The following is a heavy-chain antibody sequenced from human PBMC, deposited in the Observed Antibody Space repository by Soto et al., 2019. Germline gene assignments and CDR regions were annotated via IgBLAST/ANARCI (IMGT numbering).Heavy chain of an antibody. D-gene: IGHD1-26*01. Sequence: GGSLRLSCAASGFTFSSYSMNWVRQAPGKGLEWVSYISSSSSTIYYADSVKGRFTISRDNAKNSLYLQMNSLRAEDAAVYYCARETSGAAFEIWGQRTMVTVSS. CDR1: GFTFSSYS. V-gene: IGHV3-48*04. CDR3: ARETSGAAFEI. CDR2: ISSSSSTI. J-gene: IGHJ3*02.